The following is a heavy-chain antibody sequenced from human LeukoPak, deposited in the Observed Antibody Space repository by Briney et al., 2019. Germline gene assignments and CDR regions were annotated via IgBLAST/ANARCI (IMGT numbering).Heavy chain of an antibody. Sequence: AGGSLRLSCAASGFTFSGHWMSWVRQAPGKGREWVANINQGGSDKYYVDSVKGRFTISRDNANNLLYLQMNSLRGEDTAVYYCTRDRSRAEDDWGQGTLVTVSS. V-gene: IGHV3-7*01. CDR1: GFTFSGHW. D-gene: IGHD1-14*01. J-gene: IGHJ4*02. CDR2: INQGGSDK. CDR3: TRDRSRAEDD.